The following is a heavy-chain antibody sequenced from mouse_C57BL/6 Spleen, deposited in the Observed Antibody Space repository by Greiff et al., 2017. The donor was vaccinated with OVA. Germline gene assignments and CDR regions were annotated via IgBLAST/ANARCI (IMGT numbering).Heavy chain of an antibody. D-gene: IGHD2-1*01. CDR1: GFSFNTYA. CDR3: VRHGGGNYEAWFAY. J-gene: IGHJ3*01. CDR2: IRSKSNNYAT. V-gene: IGHV10-1*01. Sequence: EVQLVESGGGLVQPKGSLKLSCAASGFSFNTYAMNWVRQAPGKGLEWVARIRSKSNNYATYYADSVKDRFTISRDDSESMLYLQMNNLKTEDTAMYYCVRHGGGNYEAWFAYWGQGTLVTVSA.